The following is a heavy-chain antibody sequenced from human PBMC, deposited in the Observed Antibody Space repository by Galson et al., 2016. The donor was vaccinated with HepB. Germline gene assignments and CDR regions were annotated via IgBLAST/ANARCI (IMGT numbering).Heavy chain of an antibody. Sequence: SLRLSCAASGFSFQNYAMHWVSLISWDAGTTYYVDSVKGRFTISRDSTKNSLYLQMNSLRPEDTAIYYCVKVGSAIAVTGYFDNWGQGTPVTVAS. CDR3: VKVGSAIAVTGYFDN. CDR2: ISWDAGTT. CDR1: GFSFQNYA. D-gene: IGHD6-19*01. J-gene: IGHJ4*02. V-gene: IGHV3-43D*03.